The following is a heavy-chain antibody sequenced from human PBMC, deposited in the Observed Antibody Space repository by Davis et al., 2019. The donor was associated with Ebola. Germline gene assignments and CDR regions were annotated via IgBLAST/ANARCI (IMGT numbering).Heavy chain of an antibody. CDR3: ARQLGSGSYTFDY. D-gene: IGHD3-10*01. Sequence: SVKVSCKAFGGTFSSYAISWVRQAPGQGLEWMGGIIPIFGTANYAQKFQGRVTITADKSTSTAYMELSSLRSEDTAVYYCARQLGSGSYTFDYWGQGTLVTVSS. J-gene: IGHJ4*02. CDR1: GGTFSSYA. CDR2: IIPIFGTA. V-gene: IGHV1-69*06.